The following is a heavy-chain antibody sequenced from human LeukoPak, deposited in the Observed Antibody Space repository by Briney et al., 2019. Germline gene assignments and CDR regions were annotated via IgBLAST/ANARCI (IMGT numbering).Heavy chain of an antibody. J-gene: IGHJ3*02. Sequence: SQTLYLTCTVSGGSISSGDYYWSWIRQPPGKGREWIGYIYYSGSTYYNPSLKSRVTISVDTSKNRFSLKLSSVTAADTAVYYCATHSSGYDSGNDAFGIWGQGTMVTVSS. CDR2: IYYSGST. CDR1: GGSISSGDYY. D-gene: IGHD3-22*01. CDR3: ATHSSGYDSGNDAFGI. V-gene: IGHV4-30-4*08.